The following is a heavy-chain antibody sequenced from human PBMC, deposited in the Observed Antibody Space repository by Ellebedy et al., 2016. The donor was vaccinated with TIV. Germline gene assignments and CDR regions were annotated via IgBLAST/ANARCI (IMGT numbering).Heavy chain of an antibody. J-gene: IGHJ5*02. CDR1: GYTFTTYY. V-gene: IGHV1-46*01. CDR3: ARDPVGADNWFDP. CDR2: LNPNSGGT. Sequence: ASVKVSCKASGYTFTTYYIHWVRQAPGQGLEWVGTLNPNSGGTSYAQKFQGRVTLTRDTSTTTAYMEMSSLRFEDTAVYYCARDPVGADNWFDPWGQGTLVTVSS. D-gene: IGHD1-26*01.